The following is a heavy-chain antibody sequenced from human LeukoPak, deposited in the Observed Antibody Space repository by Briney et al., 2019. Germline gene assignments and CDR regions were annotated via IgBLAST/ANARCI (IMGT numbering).Heavy chain of an antibody. D-gene: IGHD6-13*01. CDR1: GGSVSSYY. V-gene: IGHV4-59*08. CDR3: ARHSLTSTTWDRPFGY. J-gene: IGHJ4*02. CDR2: IYYSGST. Sequence: SETLSLTCIVSGGSVSSYYWSWIRQPPGKGLEWIGYIYYSGSTNYNPSLKSRVTISVDTSKNQFSLTLSSVTAADTAVYYCARHSLTSTTWDRPFGYWGQGTLVTVSS.